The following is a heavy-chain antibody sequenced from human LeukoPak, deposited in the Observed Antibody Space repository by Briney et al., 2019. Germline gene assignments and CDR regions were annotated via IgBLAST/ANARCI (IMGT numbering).Heavy chain of an antibody. D-gene: IGHD3-9*01. J-gene: IGHJ4*02. CDR3: ARRVRIYDILTGYFAD. Sequence: GGSLRLSCAASGFTFSSYSMNWVRQAPGKGLEWVSSISSSSSYIYYADSVKGRFTISRDNAKNSLYLQMNSLRAEDTAVYYCARRVRIYDILTGYFADWGQGTLVTVSS. CDR1: GFTFSSYS. CDR2: ISSSSSYI. V-gene: IGHV3-21*01.